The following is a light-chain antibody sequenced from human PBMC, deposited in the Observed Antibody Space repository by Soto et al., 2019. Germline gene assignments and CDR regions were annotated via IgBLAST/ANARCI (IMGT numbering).Light chain of an antibody. CDR3: SSYTSSSTVV. Sequence: QSALTQPASVSGSPGQSITISCTGTSSDVGGYNYVSWYQHHPGKAPKLVIYDVSDRPSGVSNRFSGSKSGNTASLTISGPQAEEEADFYSSSYTSSSTVVFGGGTKLTVL. CDR1: SSDVGGYNY. V-gene: IGLV2-14*03. J-gene: IGLJ2*01. CDR2: DVS.